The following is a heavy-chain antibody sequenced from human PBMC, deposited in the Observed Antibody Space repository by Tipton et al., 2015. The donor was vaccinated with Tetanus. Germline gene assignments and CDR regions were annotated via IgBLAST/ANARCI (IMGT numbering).Heavy chain of an antibody. Sequence: TLSLTCAVSGGSISSSNWWSWVRQPPGKGLEWIGEIYHSGTTNYNPSLKSRVAISVDKSKNQFSLKLSSVTAADTAVYYCARDEVDGTHYFEKWGRGTLVTVSS. D-gene: IGHD6-19*01. CDR3: ARDEVDGTHYFEK. CDR2: IYHSGTT. J-gene: IGHJ4*02. V-gene: IGHV4-4*02. CDR1: GGSISSSNW.